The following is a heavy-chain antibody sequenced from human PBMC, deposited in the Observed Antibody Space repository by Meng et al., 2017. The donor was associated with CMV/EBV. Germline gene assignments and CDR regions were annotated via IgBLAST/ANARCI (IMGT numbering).Heavy chain of an antibody. CDR2: ISSSSGTI. D-gene: IGHD2-2*01. Sequence: GGSLRLSCAASGFTFSSYSMNWVRQAPGKGLEWVSYISSSSGTIYYADSVKGRFTISRDDAKNSLYLQMNSLRAGDTAVYYCARRRCSTSCYLDYWGQGTLVTVSS. V-gene: IGHV3-48*04. CDR3: ARRRCSTSCYLDY. J-gene: IGHJ4*02. CDR1: GFTFSSYS.